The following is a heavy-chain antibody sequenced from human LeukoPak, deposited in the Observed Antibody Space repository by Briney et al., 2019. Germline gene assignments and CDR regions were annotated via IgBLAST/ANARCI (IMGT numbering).Heavy chain of an antibody. V-gene: IGHV1-2*06. J-gene: IGHJ6*03. CDR3: ARWGGYSHYYYMDV. CDR1: GYTFTGYY. D-gene: IGHD5-12*01. CDR2: INPNSGGT. Sequence: GASVKVSCKASGYTFTGYYMHWVRQAPGQGLEWMGRINPNSGGTNYAQKFQGRVTTRDTSISTAYMELSRLRSDDTAVYYCARWGGYSHYYYMDVWGKGTTVTVSS.